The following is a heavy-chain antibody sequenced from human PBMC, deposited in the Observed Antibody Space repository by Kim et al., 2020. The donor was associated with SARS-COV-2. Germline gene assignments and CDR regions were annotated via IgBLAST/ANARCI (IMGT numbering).Heavy chain of an antibody. CDR3: ARQSRYYYYYGMDV. Sequence: SPSFQGQVTISADKSSSTAYLQWSSLKASDTAMYYCARQSRYYYYYGMDVWGQGTTVTVSS. J-gene: IGHJ6*02. D-gene: IGHD6-25*01. V-gene: IGHV5-51*01.